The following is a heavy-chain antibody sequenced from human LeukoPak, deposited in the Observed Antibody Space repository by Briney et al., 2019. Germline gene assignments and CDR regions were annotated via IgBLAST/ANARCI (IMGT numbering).Heavy chain of an antibody. D-gene: IGHD1-1*01. CDR2: IYYSGST. CDR3: ARDRGEYNWNLHYFDY. CDR1: GSSISSYY. Sequence: SETLSLTCTVSGSSISSYYWSWIRQPPGKGLEWIGYIYYSGSTNYNPSLKSRVTISVDTSKNQFSLKLSSVTAADTAVYYCARDRGEYNWNLHYFDYWGQGTLVTVSS. J-gene: IGHJ4*02. V-gene: IGHV4-59*01.